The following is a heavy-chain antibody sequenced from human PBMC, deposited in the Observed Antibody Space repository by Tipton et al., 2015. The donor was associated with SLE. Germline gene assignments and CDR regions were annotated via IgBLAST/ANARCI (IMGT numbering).Heavy chain of an antibody. D-gene: IGHD6-13*01. CDR1: GFTFSSYE. V-gene: IGHV3-48*03. CDR3: ARGSSSYASGTDY. CDR2: ISSSDSTI. Sequence: VQLVQSGGGLVKPGGSLRLSCAASGFTFSSYEMNWVRQAPGKGLEWVSYISSSDSTIYYADSVKGRFTISRDNAENSLYLQMNSLKTEDTGVYYCARGSSSYASGTDYWGQGTLVTVSS. J-gene: IGHJ4*02.